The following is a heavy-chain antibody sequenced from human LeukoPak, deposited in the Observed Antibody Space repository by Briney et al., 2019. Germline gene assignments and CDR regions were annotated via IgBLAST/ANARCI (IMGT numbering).Heavy chain of an antibody. CDR2: ITSSSSNK. CDR1: GFPFSRYS. V-gene: IGHV3-21*01. Sequence: PGGSLKLSCAASGFPFSRYSMNWVRQAPGEGPEWVSSITSSSSNKDYVDSVKGRFSISRDNAKNSLYLQMNSLRAEDTAVYYCARDLLGWELHYFDYWGQGTLVTVSS. D-gene: IGHD1-26*01. J-gene: IGHJ4*02. CDR3: ARDLLGWELHYFDY.